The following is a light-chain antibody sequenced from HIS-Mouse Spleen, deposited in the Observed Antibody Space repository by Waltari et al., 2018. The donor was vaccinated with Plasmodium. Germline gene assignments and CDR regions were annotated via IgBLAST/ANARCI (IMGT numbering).Light chain of an antibody. Sequence: SSELTQDPAVSVALGQTVRITCQGDSLRSYYSSWYQQKPGQAPVLVIYGKNNQPSGIPDRFSGSSSGNTASLTITGAQAEDEADYYCNSRDSSGTHGVFGGGTKLTVL. CDR1: SLRSYY. J-gene: IGLJ2*01. CDR3: NSRDSSGTHGV. V-gene: IGLV3-19*01. CDR2: GKN.